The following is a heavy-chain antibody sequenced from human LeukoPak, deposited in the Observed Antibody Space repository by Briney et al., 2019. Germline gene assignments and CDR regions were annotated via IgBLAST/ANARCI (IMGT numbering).Heavy chain of an antibody. Sequence: SETLSLTCTVSGGSISSYYWSWIRQPPGKGLEWIGYIYYSGSTNYNPSLKSRVTISVDASKNQFSLEVNSVTAADTAVYYCARGGIGELLEYNFDYWGQGTLVTVSS. CDR3: ARGGIGELLEYNFDY. D-gene: IGHD3-10*01. CDR2: IYYSGST. CDR1: GGSISSYY. J-gene: IGHJ4*02. V-gene: IGHV4-59*01.